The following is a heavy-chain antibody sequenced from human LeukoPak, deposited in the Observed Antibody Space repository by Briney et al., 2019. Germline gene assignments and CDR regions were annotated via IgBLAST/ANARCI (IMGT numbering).Heavy chain of an antibody. CDR1: GFTFSDYY. D-gene: IGHD6-19*01. V-gene: IGHV3-11*04. CDR2: TSSSGSTI. J-gene: IGHJ4*02. CDR3: ARWSYSSGWFIDY. Sequence: PGGSLRLSCAASGFTFSDYYMSWIRQAPGKGLEWVSYTSSSGSTIYYADSVKGRFTISRDNARNSLYLQMNSLRADDTAVYYCARWSYSSGWFIDYWGQGTLVTVSS.